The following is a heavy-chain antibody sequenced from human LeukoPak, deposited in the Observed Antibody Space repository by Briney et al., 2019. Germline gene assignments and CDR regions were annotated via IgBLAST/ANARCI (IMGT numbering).Heavy chain of an antibody. Sequence: ASVKVSCKASGYTLTSYYMHWVRQAPGQGLEWMGIINSSGGSTSYAQKFQGRVTMTRDTSTSTVYMELSSLRSEDTAVYYCARDTGEYYFDYWGQGTLVTVSS. CDR1: GYTLTSYY. J-gene: IGHJ4*02. CDR3: ARDTGEYYFDY. V-gene: IGHV1-46*01. D-gene: IGHD7-27*01. CDR2: INSSGGST.